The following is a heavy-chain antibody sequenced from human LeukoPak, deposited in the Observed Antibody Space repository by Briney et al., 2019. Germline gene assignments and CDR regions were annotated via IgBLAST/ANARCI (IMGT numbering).Heavy chain of an antibody. J-gene: IGHJ1*01. CDR1: GFTFSSYG. Sequence: PGGSLRLSCAASGFTFSSYGMSWVRQAPGKGLEWVSTISTSGGRTYYADSVKGRFTISRDNSKNTLYLQMNSLRAEDTAVYYCAKDSGSSDSSSWYFPEYFQHWGQGTLVTVSS. CDR2: ISTSGGRT. CDR3: AKDSGSSDSSSWYFPEYFQH. D-gene: IGHD6-13*01. V-gene: IGHV3-23*01.